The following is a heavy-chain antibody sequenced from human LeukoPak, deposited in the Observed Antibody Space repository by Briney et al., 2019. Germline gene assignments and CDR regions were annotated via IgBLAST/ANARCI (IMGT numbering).Heavy chain of an antibody. CDR3: ARAPPGTDNSGYDSALRRFGDYYYYYGMDV. Sequence: QSGGSLRLSCAASGFTFSSYAMHWVRQAPGKGLEWVAVISYDGSNKYYADSVKGRFTISRDNSKNTLYLQMNSLRAEDTAVYYCARAPPGTDNSGYDSALRRFGDYYYYYGMDVWGQGTTVTVSS. CDR1: GFTFSSYA. J-gene: IGHJ6*02. D-gene: IGHD5-12*01. V-gene: IGHV3-30*04. CDR2: ISYDGSNK.